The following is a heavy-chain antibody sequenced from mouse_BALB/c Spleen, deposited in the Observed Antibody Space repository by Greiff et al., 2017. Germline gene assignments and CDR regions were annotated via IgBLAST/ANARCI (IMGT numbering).Heavy chain of an antibody. Sequence: QVQLKESGAELAKPGASVKMSCKASGYTFTSYWMHWVKQRPGQGLEWIGYINPSTGYTEYNQKFKDKATLTADKSSSTAYMQLSSLTSEDSAVYYCARVWDEAYWGQGTLVTVSA. J-gene: IGHJ3*01. CDR1: GYTFTSYW. CDR2: INPSTGYT. CDR3: ARVWDEAY. D-gene: IGHD4-1*01. V-gene: IGHV1-7*01.